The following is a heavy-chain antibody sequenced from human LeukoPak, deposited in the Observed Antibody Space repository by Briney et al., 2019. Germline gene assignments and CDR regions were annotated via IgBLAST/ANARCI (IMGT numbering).Heavy chain of an antibody. CDR2: INSDGSST. CDR3: ARDINYYDSSGYYKDY. CDR1: GFIFSSYW. J-gene: IGHJ4*02. D-gene: IGHD3-22*01. Sequence: GGSLRLSCAASGFIFSSYWMHWVRQAPGKGLVWVSRINSDGSSTGYADSMKGRFTVSRDNAKNTLYLQMNSLRAEDTAVYYCARDINYYDSSGYYKDYWGQGTLVTVSS. V-gene: IGHV3-74*01.